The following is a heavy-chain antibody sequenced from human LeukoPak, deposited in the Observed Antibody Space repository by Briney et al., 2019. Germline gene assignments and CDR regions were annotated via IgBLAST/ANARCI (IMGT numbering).Heavy chain of an antibody. Sequence: SRTLSLTCAISGDSVSSNSAAWNWIRQSPSRGLAWLGRTYYRSKWYNDYAVSVTSRITINPDTSKNQFSLQLNSVTPEDTAVYYCARVVQLWYFDAFDIWGQGTMVTVSS. CDR3: ARVVQLWYFDAFDI. J-gene: IGHJ3*02. CDR2: TYYRSKWYN. D-gene: IGHD5-18*01. V-gene: IGHV6-1*01. CDR1: GDSVSSNSAA.